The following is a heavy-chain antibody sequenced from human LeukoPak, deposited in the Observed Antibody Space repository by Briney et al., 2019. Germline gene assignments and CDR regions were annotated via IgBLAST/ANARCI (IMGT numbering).Heavy chain of an antibody. CDR1: GYTFTSYG. D-gene: IGHD5-24*01. CDR2: ISAYNGNT. V-gene: IGHV1-18*01. CDR3: ASSLETYYFDY. Sequence: GASVKVSCKASGYTFTSYGISWVRHAPGQGLEWMGWISAYNGNTNYAQKLQGRVTMTTDTSTSTAYMELRSLRSDDPAVYYCASSLETYYFDYWGQGTLVTVSS. J-gene: IGHJ4*02.